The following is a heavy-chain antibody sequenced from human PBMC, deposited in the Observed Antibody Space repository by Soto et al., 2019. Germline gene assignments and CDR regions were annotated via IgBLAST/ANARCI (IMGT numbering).Heavy chain of an antibody. J-gene: IGHJ5*02. D-gene: IGHD5-12*01. CDR3: ARVATITKWFDP. CDR2: IIPIFGTA. CDR1: GGTFSSYA. Sequence: SVKVSCKASGGTFSSYAISWVRQAPGQGLEWMGGIIPIFGTANYAQKFQGRVTITADESTSTAYMELSSLRSEDTAVYYCARVATITKWFDPWGQGTLVTVS. V-gene: IGHV1-69*13.